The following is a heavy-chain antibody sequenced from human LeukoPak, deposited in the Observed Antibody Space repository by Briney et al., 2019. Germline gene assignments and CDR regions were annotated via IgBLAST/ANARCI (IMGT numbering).Heavy chain of an antibody. V-gene: IGHV1-2*02. Sequence: ASVKVSCKASGYTFTGYYMHWVRQAPGQGLEWMGWINPSSGGTNYAQKFQGRVTMTRDTSISTAYMELSRLRSDDTAVYYCARDYNVLRFLEWLPTFDYWGQGTLVTVSS. D-gene: IGHD3-3*01. J-gene: IGHJ4*02. CDR2: INPSSGGT. CDR1: GYTFTGYY. CDR3: ARDYNVLRFLEWLPTFDY.